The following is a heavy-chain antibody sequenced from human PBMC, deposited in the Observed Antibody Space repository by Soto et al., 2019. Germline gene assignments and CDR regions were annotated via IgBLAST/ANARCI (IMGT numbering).Heavy chain of an antibody. CDR1: GYTFTSYY. CDR3: ARDSLLISNSNGWY. Sequence: ASVKVSGKTSGYTFTSYYMHCVRQAPGHGLEWMGMINPSGGSTSYAQKFHGTATMTRDTSTRTAYSELSSLTSEDTAVYYWARDSLLISNSNGWYWGQVTLGTVSS. V-gene: IGHV1-46*01. CDR2: INPSGGST. J-gene: IGHJ4*02. D-gene: IGHD6-19*01.